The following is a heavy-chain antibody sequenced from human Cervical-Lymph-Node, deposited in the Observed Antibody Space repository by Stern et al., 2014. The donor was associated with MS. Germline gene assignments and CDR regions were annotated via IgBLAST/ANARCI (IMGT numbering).Heavy chain of an antibody. CDR3: ARGIVTNRPAATLHNLFDP. Sequence: QVQLVESGAEVKKPGSSVKVSCKASGGTFSSNYAVSWVRPAPGPGLEWMGRIIPIIGLPNYAQKFQSRLTITADKSTSAVYMELSSLTSEDTAVYYCARGIVTNRPAATLHNLFDPWGQGTLVTVSS. J-gene: IGHJ5*02. CDR2: IIPIIGLP. V-gene: IGHV1-69*09. CDR1: GGTFSSNYA. D-gene: IGHD2-15*01.